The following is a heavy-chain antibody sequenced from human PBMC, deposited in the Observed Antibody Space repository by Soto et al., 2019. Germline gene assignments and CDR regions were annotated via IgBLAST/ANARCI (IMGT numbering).Heavy chain of an antibody. J-gene: IGHJ4*02. CDR2: MNPKSGNT. Sequence: QVQLVQSGAEMKKPGASVKVSCKASGYTFTTYDINWVRQAAGQGLEWVGWMNPKSGNTGSARKFQGRVTMTRSTSINTAYMELSSLRSEDTAVYYCARTNGDFDYWGQGPLVTVSS. CDR1: GYTFTTYD. D-gene: IGHD4-17*01. CDR3: ARTNGDFDY. V-gene: IGHV1-8*01.